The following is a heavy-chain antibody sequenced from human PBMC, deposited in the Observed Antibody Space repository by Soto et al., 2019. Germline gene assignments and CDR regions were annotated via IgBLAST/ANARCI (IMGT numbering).Heavy chain of an antibody. Sequence: QVQLQQWGAGLLKPSETLSLTCAVYGGSVSSGRYYWSWIRQPPGMGLEWIGEMSHGGGTHFNPSLKSRVTISVDTFKNQCSLKMSSVTAADTALYYCARVERGTATTVVDAFDIWGPGTMVTVSS. J-gene: IGHJ3*02. D-gene: IGHD1-1*01. CDR3: ARVERGTATTVVDAFDI. CDR1: GGSVSSGRYY. CDR2: MSHGGGT. V-gene: IGHV4-34*01.